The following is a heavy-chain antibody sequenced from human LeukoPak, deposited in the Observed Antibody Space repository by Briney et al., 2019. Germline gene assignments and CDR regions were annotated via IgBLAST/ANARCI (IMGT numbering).Heavy chain of an antibody. D-gene: IGHD6-13*01. CDR1: GGSISSYY. J-gene: IGHJ4*02. V-gene: IGHV4-59*08. CDR3: ARQRGSSWYGGYYFDY. CDR2: IYYSGST. Sequence: SETLSLTCTVSGGSISSYYWSWIRQPPGKGLEWIGYIYYSGSTNFNPSLKSRVTISVDTSKNQFSLKLSSVTAADTAVYYCARQRGSSWYGGYYFDYWGQGTLVTVSS.